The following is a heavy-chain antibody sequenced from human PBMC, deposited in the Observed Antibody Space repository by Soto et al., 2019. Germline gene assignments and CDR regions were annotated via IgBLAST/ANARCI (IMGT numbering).Heavy chain of an antibody. CDR3: TIDVVQFLH. J-gene: IGHJ1*01. CDR1: GFTFSNAW. V-gene: IGHV3-15*07. CDR2: IKSKTDGGTT. Sequence: EVQLVESGGGLVKPGGSLRLSCAASGFTFSNAWMNWVRQAPGKGLEWVGSIKSKTDGGTTDYAAPVKGRFTISRDDSKNTLYLQMNSLKTEDTAVYYCTIDVVQFLHWGQGTLVTVSS. D-gene: IGHD2-15*01.